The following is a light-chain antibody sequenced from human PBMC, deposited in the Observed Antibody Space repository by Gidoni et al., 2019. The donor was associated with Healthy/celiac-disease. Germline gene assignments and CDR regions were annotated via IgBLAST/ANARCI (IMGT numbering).Light chain of an antibody. CDR2: WAS. CDR1: QSVLYSSNNKNY. CDR3: QQYYSTPPT. V-gene: IGKV4-1*01. J-gene: IGKJ4*01. Sequence: DIVMTQYPASLAVSLGERATINCKSSQSVLYSSNNKNYLAWYQQKPGQPPKLLIYWASTRESGVPDRFSGSGSGTDFTLTISSLQAEDVAVYYCQQYYSTPPTFXGXTKVEIK.